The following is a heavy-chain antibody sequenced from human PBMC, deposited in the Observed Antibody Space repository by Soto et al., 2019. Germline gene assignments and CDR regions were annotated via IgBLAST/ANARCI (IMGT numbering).Heavy chain of an antibody. J-gene: IGHJ4*02. D-gene: IGHD4-17*01. V-gene: IGHV3-30*18. CDR1: GFTFSNYG. Sequence: QVQLVESGGGVVQPGRSLRLSCAASGFTFSNYGMHWVRQAPGKGLEWVAVISYHGSDKYYADSVKGRFTISRDNSKNTLYLQMDSLRAEDTAGYYCAKDHLTTTVTTVGYWGQGTLVTVSS. CDR3: AKDHLTTTVTTVGY. CDR2: ISYHGSDK.